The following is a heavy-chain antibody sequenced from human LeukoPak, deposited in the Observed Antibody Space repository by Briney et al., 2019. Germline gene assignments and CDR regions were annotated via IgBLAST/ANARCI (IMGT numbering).Heavy chain of an antibody. CDR3: VGDYCDSSGYCPLDY. Sequence: GGSLRLSCAASGFTFSSYSMNWVRQAPGKGLEWVSYISSSSSTIYYADSVKGRFTISRDNAKNSLYLQMNSLRAEDTAVYYCVGDYCDSSGYCPLDYWGQGTLVTVSS. CDR1: GFTFSSYS. J-gene: IGHJ4*02. V-gene: IGHV3-48*04. D-gene: IGHD3-22*01. CDR2: ISSSSSTI.